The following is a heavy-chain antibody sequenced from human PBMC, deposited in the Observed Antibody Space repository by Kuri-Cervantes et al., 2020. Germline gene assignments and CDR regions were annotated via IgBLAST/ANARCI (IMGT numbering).Heavy chain of an antibody. Sequence: ASVKVSCKTSGYTFTDYDINWVRQAPGQGLEWMGWMNPYSANTGYAQKFQGRLTMTRDTSISTAYMELSGLTSEDTAVYYCARETAAGTVDYWGQGTLVTVSS. D-gene: IGHD6-13*01. CDR2: MNPYSANT. J-gene: IGHJ4*02. CDR3: ARETAAGTVDY. CDR1: GYTFTDYD. V-gene: IGHV1-8*01.